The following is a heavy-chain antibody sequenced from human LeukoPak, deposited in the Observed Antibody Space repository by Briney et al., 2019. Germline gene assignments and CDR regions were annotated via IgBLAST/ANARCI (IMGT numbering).Heavy chain of an antibody. J-gene: IGHJ3*02. CDR1: GGSISSYY. CDR2: IYYSGST. CDR3: ARLRHSYGPRRRSDAFDI. V-gene: IGHV4-59*01. D-gene: IGHD5-18*01. Sequence: PSETLSLTCTVSGGSISSYYWSWIRQPPGKGLEWIGYIYYSGSTNYNPSLKSRVTISVDTSKNQFSLKLSSVTAADTAVYYCARLRHSYGPRRRSDAFDIWGQGTMVTVSS.